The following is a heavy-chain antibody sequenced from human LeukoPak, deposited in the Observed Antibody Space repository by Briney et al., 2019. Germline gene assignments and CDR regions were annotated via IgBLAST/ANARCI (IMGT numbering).Heavy chain of an antibody. V-gene: IGHV4-61*02. J-gene: IGHJ6*03. Sequence: PSQTLSLTCTVSGGSISSGSYYWSWIRQPAGKGLEWIRRIYTSGSTNYNPFLKSRVTISVDTSKNQFSLKLSSVTAADTAVYYCASRVRIAAAGRYYYYYMDVWGKGTTVTISS. CDR2: IYTSGST. CDR3: ASRVRIAAAGRYYYYYMDV. CDR1: GGSISSGSYY. D-gene: IGHD6-13*01.